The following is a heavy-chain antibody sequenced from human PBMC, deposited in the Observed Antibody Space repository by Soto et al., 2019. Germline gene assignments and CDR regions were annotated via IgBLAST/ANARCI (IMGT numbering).Heavy chain of an antibody. J-gene: IGHJ6*02. CDR3: ARSMVRGVHYYDYYGMDV. Sequence: QVQLVQSGAEVKKPGSSVKVSCTASGGTFSSYAISWVRQAPGQGLEWMGGIIPIFGTANYAQKFQGRVTITADESTSTAELELCSLRYEDTAVYYCARSMVRGVHYYDYYGMDVWGQGTTVTVSS. CDR2: IIPIFGTA. D-gene: IGHD3-10*01. V-gene: IGHV1-69*01. CDR1: GGTFSSYA.